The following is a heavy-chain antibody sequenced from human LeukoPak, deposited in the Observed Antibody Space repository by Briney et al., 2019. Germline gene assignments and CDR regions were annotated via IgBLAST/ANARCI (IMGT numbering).Heavy chain of an antibody. Sequence: SEILSLTCAVYGGSFSGYYWSWIRQPPGKGLEWIGEINHSGSTNYNPSLKSRVTISVDTSKNQFSLKLSSVTAADTAVYYCARASIYYDSSGYYAPFDYWGQGTLVTVSS. J-gene: IGHJ4*02. D-gene: IGHD3-22*01. V-gene: IGHV4-34*01. CDR3: ARASIYYDSSGYYAPFDY. CDR2: INHSGST. CDR1: GGSFSGYY.